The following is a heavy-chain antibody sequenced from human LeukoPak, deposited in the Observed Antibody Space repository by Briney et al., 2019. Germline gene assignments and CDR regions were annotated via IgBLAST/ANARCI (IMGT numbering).Heavy chain of an antibody. CDR2: ISWNSGSI. V-gene: IGHV3-9*03. CDR1: GFTFDDYA. Sequence: GRSLRLSCAASGFTFDDYAMHWVRQAPGKGLEWVSGISWNSGSIGYADSVKGRFTISRDNAKNSLYLQMNSLRAGDMALYYCAKETMVRGVRHFDYWGQGTLVTVSS. J-gene: IGHJ4*02. D-gene: IGHD3-10*01. CDR3: AKETMVRGVRHFDY.